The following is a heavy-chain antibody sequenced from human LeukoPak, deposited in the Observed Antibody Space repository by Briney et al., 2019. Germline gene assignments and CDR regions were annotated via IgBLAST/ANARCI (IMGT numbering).Heavy chain of an antibody. CDR2: IFFGGST. Sequence: SETLSLTCAVYGGSFSGYYWSWIRQPPGKGLEWIGSIFFGGSTYYNPSFKSRVTISVDTSKKHFSLKLSSVTAADTAVYYCAPGSTSGNRGSYFDPWGQGTLVTVSS. CDR3: APGSTSGNRGSYFDP. V-gene: IGHV4-34*12. CDR1: GGSFSGYY. D-gene: IGHD1-26*01. J-gene: IGHJ5*02.